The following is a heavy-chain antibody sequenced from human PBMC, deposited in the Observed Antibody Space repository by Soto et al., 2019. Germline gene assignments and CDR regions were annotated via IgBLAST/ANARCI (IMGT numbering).Heavy chain of an antibody. D-gene: IGHD2-21*01. Sequence: EVQLVESGGGLVQPGESLRLSCAASGFTFSAFWMTWLRQAPGKGLEWVANIKRDGTVTHYGDYVEGRCTLSRDNAQNSLFLQLNRLRPEDTAMYYCSSDLSPPGEFFYDAFDVWGQGTFVTVSS. J-gene: IGHJ3*01. CDR2: IKRDGTVT. V-gene: IGHV3-7*05. CDR1: GFTFSAFW. CDR3: SSDLSPPGEFFYDAFDV.